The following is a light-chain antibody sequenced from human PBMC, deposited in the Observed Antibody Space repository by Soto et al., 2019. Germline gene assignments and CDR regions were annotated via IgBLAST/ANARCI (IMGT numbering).Light chain of an antibody. J-gene: IGKJ2*01. CDR1: QSISNW. CDR2: KAS. Sequence: DIQMTQSPSTLSASVGDRVTMTCRASQSISNWLAWYQQISGKAPRLLIYKASDLESGVPSRCSGSGSGTEFTLTISRLQPDDFPTDDCQQYHTYPYTFGQGTKLDIK. CDR3: QQYHTYPYT. V-gene: IGKV1-5*03.